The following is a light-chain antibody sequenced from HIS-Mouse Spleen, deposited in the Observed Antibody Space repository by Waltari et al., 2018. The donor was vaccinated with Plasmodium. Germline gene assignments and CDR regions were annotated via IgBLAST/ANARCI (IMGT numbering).Light chain of an antibody. Sequence: SYELTQPPSVSVSPGQTARHTCSGDALPKKLASWYQQNAGQAPVLVIYEDSKRPSGIPERFSGSSSGTMATLTISGAQVEDEADYYCYSTDSSGNHRVFGGGTKLTVL. CDR1: ALPKKL. CDR2: EDS. V-gene: IGLV3-10*01. J-gene: IGLJ3*02. CDR3: YSTDSSGNHRV.